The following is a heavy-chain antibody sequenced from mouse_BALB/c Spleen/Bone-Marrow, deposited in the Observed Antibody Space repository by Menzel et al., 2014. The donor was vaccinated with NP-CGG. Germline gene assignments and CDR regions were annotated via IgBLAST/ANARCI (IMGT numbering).Heavy chain of an antibody. CDR2: ISSGSSTI. Sequence: EVMLVESGGGLVQPGGSRKLSCAASGFTFSSFGMHWVRQAPEKGLEWVAYISSGSSTIYYADTVKGRFTISRDNPKNNLFLQMTSRRSEDAAMYYCARERRYYGSICECYALGYWGQGTSVPVSA. CDR1: GFTFSSFG. V-gene: IGHV5-17*02. J-gene: IGHJ4*01. D-gene: IGHD1-1*01. CDR3: ARERRYYGSICECYALGY.